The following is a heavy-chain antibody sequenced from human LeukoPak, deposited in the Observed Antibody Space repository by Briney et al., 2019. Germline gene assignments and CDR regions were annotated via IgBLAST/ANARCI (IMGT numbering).Heavy chain of an antibody. J-gene: IGHJ3*02. CDR1: GFTFRDYA. CDR3: TRDPYYFDSSGYYHHAFDI. CDR2: IRSKVYGGTT. D-gene: IGHD3-22*01. Sequence: GGSLRLSCTGFGFTFRDYAVSWVRQAPGKGLECIGFIRSKVYGGTTEYAASVRGRFTISRDDSKSIAYLQMNSLKTEDTAVYYCTRDPYYFDSSGYYHHAFDIWGQGTMVAVSS. V-gene: IGHV3-49*04.